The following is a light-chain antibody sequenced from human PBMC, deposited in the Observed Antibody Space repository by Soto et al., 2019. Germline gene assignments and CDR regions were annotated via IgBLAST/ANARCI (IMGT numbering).Light chain of an antibody. Sequence: ATQLTQSPSSLSASVGDRVTITCRASQGISSALAWYQQRPGKPPKLLIYDASSLEAGVPSMFSGSGSGTDFTLTISSLQPEDFASYYCQQFNTYPITFGQGTRLEI. CDR2: DAS. CDR1: QGISSA. J-gene: IGKJ5*01. CDR3: QQFNTYPIT. V-gene: IGKV1-13*02.